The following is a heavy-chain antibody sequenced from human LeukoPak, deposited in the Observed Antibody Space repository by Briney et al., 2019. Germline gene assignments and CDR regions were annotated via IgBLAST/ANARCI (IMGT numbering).Heavy chain of an antibody. CDR1: AFTFSDYY. Sequence: GGSLRLSCAASAFTFSDYYMSWIRQAPGKGLEWVSYISSSGSTIYYADSVKGRFTISRDNAKNSLYLQMNSLRAEDTAVYYCARALEEQLVREYYYYGMDVWGQGTTVTVSS. CDR2: ISSSGSTI. J-gene: IGHJ6*02. D-gene: IGHD6-13*01. V-gene: IGHV3-11*01. CDR3: ARALEEQLVREYYYYGMDV.